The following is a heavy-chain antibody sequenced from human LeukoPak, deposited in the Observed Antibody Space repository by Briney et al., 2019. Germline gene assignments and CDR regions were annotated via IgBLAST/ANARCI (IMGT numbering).Heavy chain of an antibody. Sequence: GASVKVSCKASGYTFTSYYMHWVRQAPGQGLEWMGIINPSGGSTSSAQKFQGRVTMTRHMSTSTVYMELSSLRSEDTPVYYCVRDPVGGAAGNGENYFDYWGQGTLVTVSS. CDR1: GYTFTSYY. CDR2: INPSGGST. J-gene: IGHJ4*02. CDR3: VRDPVGGAAGNGENYFDY. D-gene: IGHD6-13*01. V-gene: IGHV1-46*01.